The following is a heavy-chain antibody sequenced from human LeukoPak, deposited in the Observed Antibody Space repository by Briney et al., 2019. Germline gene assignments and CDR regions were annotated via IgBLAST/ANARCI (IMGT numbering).Heavy chain of an antibody. CDR1: GNSISNYW. CDR3: ARQPLVRDCGGDCEFDY. V-gene: IGHV5-51*01. D-gene: IGHD2-21*02. J-gene: IGHJ4*02. Sequence: GEFLKISCNGSGNSISNYWNGLGRPMAGEGLEVMWIIYPGDSNTRYSPSFQGQVAISADKSISTAYLQWTRLKASDTAIYYCARQPLVRDCGGDCEFDYWGQGTRVSVSS. CDR2: IYPGDSNT.